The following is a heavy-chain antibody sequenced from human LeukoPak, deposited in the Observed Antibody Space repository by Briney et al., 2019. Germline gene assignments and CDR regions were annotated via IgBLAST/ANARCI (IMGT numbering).Heavy chain of an antibody. Sequence: PGGSLRLSCAASGFTFSSYSMNWVRQAPGKGLEWVSSISSSSSYIYYADSVKGRFTIPRDNAKNSLYLQMNSLRAEDTAVYYCARVIRVAVDAFDIWGQGTMVTVSS. CDR3: ARVIRVAVDAFDI. V-gene: IGHV3-21*01. CDR1: GFTFSSYS. J-gene: IGHJ3*02. D-gene: IGHD2-15*01. CDR2: ISSSSSYI.